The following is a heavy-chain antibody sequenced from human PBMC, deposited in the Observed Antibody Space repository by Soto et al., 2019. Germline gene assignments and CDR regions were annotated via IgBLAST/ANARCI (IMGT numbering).Heavy chain of an antibody. CDR2: IYWDDDK. V-gene: IGHV2-5*02. J-gene: IGHJ4*02. CDR1: GFSLTTSGVG. D-gene: IGHD3-3*01. Sequence: QITLNESGPTVVRPTETLTLTCRFSGFSLTTSGVGVGWIRQSPGKAPEWLALIYWDDDKRYSASLKSRLTITKDTSKIQVVLTVSDLDPTDTATYYCAHRVLRTVFGLVTTTAIYFDFWGQGTPFAVSS. CDR3: AHRVLRTVFGLVTTTAIYFDF.